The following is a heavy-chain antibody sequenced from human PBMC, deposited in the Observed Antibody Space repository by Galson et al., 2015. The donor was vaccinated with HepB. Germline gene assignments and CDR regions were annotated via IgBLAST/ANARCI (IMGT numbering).Heavy chain of an antibody. J-gene: IGHJ3*02. CDR3: AGGAFIAAQDAFDI. Sequence: SLRLSCAASGFTFSDYYMSWLRQAPGKGLGWVSYISSSGSTIYYADSVKGRFTISRDNAKNSLYLQMNSLRAGDTAVYYCAGGAFIAAQDAFDIWGQGTMVTVSS. V-gene: IGHV3-11*01. CDR1: GFTFSDYY. D-gene: IGHD6-6*01. CDR2: ISSSGSTI.